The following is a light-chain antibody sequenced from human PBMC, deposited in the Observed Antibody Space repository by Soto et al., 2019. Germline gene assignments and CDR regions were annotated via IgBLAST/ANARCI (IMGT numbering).Light chain of an antibody. CDR1: SSDIGAYDY. CDR2: EVS. V-gene: IGLV2-14*03. J-gene: IGLJ1*01. CDR3: SSHTSSNTRI. Sequence: QSVLTQPASVSGSPGQSIAISCTGTSSDIGAYDYVSWYQQHPDKAPKLMIYEVSNRPSGVSNRFSGSKSVNTATLTISGLQAEAEADYYCSSHTSSNTRIFGTGTKVTVL.